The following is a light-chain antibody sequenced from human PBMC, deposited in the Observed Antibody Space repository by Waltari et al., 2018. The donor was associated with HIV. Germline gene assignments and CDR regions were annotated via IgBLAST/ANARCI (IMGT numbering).Light chain of an antibody. CDR2: DVD. CDR3: SSYTRSHTLV. CDR1: STDIDIYNF. V-gene: IGLV2-14*01. J-gene: IGLJ2*01. Sequence: QSALTQPASVSGSPGQSITISCSGTSTDIDIYNFVSWYRQFPGKAPQLLISDVDSRPVGIPLRCSGSKSGSAASLTISGLQTDDEADYYCSSYTRSHTLVFGGGTKLTVL.